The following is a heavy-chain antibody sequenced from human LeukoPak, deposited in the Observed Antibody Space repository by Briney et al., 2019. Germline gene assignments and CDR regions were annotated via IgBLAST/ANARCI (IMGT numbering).Heavy chain of an antibody. CDR1: GYTFTSYG. J-gene: IGHJ4*02. CDR3: ATSSDQYYFDY. Sequence: GASVKVSCKASGYTFTSYGISWVRQAPGQGLEWMGWISAYNGNTNYAQKLQGRVTMTIDTSTSTAYMELRSLRSDDTAVYYCATSSDQYYFDYWGQGTLVTVSS. V-gene: IGHV1-18*01. D-gene: IGHD2-2*01. CDR2: ISAYNGNT.